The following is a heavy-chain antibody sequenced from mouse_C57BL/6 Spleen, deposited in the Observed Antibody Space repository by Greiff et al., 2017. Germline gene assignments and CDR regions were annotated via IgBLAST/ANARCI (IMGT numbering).Heavy chain of an antibody. J-gene: IGHJ4*01. Sequence: EVHLVESGGGLVKPGGSLKLSCAASGFTFSSYAMSWVRQTPEKRLEWVATISDGGSYTYYPDNVKGRFTISRDNAKNNLYLQMSHLKSEDTAMYYCARAMVPYYAMDYWGQGTSVTVSS. CDR3: ARAMVPYYAMDY. D-gene: IGHD2-2*01. CDR2: ISDGGSYT. V-gene: IGHV5-4*01. CDR1: GFTFSSYA.